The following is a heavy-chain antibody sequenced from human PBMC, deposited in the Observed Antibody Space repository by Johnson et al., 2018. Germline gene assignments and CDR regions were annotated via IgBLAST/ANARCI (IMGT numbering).Heavy chain of an antibody. Sequence: VQLVQSGGGLIQPGGSLRLSCEASGFIFNSYAMNWVRQAPGKGLEWVSAISGSGGNIYYDASVKGRFTLSRDTPKKTRYLQMKSLRAEDTAVYYCAKAEGFYYYYYGVDVWGQGTTVTVSS. V-gene: IGHV3-23*04. CDR1: GFIFNSYA. CDR2: ISGSGGNI. CDR3: AKAEGFYYYYYGVDV. J-gene: IGHJ6*02.